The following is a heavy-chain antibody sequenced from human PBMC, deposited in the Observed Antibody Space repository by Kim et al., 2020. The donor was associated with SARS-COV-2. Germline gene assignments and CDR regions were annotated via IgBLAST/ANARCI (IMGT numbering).Heavy chain of an antibody. CDR1: GYTFTSYD. Sequence: ASVKVSCKASGYTFTSYDINWVRQATGQGLEWMGWMNPNSGNTGYAQKFQGRVTMTRNTSISTAYMELSSLRSEDTAVYYCARLGYSSSWYSLDYYYGMDVWGQGTTVTVSS. V-gene: IGHV1-8*01. J-gene: IGHJ6*02. CDR2: MNPNSGNT. D-gene: IGHD6-13*01. CDR3: ARLGYSSSWYSLDYYYGMDV.